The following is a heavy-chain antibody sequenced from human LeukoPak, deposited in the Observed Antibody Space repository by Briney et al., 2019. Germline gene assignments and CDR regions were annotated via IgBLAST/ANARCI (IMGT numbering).Heavy chain of an antibody. J-gene: IGHJ4*02. CDR3: AAGATTESYYFDY. V-gene: IGHV1-58*02. CDR2: IVVGSGNT. Sequence: GASVKVSCKASGFTFTSSAMQWVRQARGQRLEWTGWIVVGSGNTNYAQKFQERVTITRDMSTSTAYMELSSLRSEDTAVYYCAAGATTESYYFDYWGQGTLVTVSS. D-gene: IGHD1-26*01. CDR1: GFTFTSSA.